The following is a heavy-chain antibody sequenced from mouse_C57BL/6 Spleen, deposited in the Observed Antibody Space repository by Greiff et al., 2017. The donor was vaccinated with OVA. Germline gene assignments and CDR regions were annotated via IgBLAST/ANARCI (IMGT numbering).Heavy chain of an antibody. CDR2: IRNKANNHAT. D-gene: IGHD4-1*01. CDR1: GFTFSDAW. Sequence: EVKVEESGGGLVQPGGSMKLSCAASGFTFSDAWMDWVRQSPEKGLEWVAEIRNKANNHATYYAESVKGRFTISRDESKSSVYLQMNSLRAEDTGIYYCTITGTGAYWGQGTLVTVSA. V-gene: IGHV6-6*01. J-gene: IGHJ3*01. CDR3: TITGTGAY.